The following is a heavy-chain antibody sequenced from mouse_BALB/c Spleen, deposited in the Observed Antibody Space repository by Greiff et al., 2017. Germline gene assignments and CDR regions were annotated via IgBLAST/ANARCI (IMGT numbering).Heavy chain of an antibody. CDR3: ARGQTHYYDY. V-gene: IGHV5-6-5*01. CDR2: ISSGGST. CDR1: GFTFSSYA. J-gene: IGHJ2*01. Sequence: EVKVEESGGGLVKPGGSLKLSCAASGFTFSSYAMSWVRQTPEKRLEWVASISSGGSTYYPDSVKGRFTISRDNARNILYLQMSSLRSEDTAMYYCARGQTHYYDYWGQGTTLTVSS.